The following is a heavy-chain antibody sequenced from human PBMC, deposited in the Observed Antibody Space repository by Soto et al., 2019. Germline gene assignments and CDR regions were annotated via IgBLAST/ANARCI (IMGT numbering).Heavy chain of an antibody. CDR3: ARDLVVVSAIKTGWFDP. CDR1: GYTFTIYG. J-gene: IGHJ5*02. V-gene: IGHV1-18*04. D-gene: IGHD2-2*01. CDR2: ISAYNGNT. Sequence: QVQLVQSGAEVKKPGASVKVSCKASGYTFTIYGIIWVRQAPGQGLEWMGWISAYNGNTNYAQKLQGRVTMTTDTSTSTAYMELRSLRSDDTAVYYCARDLVVVSAIKTGWFDPWGQGTLVTVSS.